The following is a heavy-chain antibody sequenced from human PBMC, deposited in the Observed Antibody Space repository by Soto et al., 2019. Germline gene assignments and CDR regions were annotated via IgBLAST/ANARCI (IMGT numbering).Heavy chain of an antibody. CDR2: MNPNSGGT. CDR1: GYTFSGYF. J-gene: IGHJ4*02. CDR3: ARGYYSSSWRGFDY. Sequence: QVQLVQSGADVKKPGASVKVSCKTSGYTFSGYFMHWLRQAPGQGLEWMGWMNPNSGGTDYAQNFQGRVSMTWDTSISTAYMELSRLRSDDTAIYYCARGYYSSSWRGFDYWGRGTLVTVSS. V-gene: IGHV1-2*02. D-gene: IGHD6-13*01.